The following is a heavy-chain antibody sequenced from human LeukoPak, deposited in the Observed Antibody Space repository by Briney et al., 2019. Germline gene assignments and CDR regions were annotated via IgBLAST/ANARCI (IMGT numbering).Heavy chain of an antibody. V-gene: IGHV4-34*01. CDR3: ASSGWYKVY. D-gene: IGHD6-19*01. Sequence: SETLSLTCAVYGGSFSCYYWSWIRQPPGKGLEWIGESNHSGSTTYNPSLESRVTISVDTSKNQFSLKLTSVTAADTAVYYCASSGWYKVYWGQGTLVTVSS. CDR2: SNHSGST. J-gene: IGHJ4*02. CDR1: GGSFSCYY.